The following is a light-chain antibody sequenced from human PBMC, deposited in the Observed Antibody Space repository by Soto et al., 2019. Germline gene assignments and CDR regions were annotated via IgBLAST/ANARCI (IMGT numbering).Light chain of an antibody. CDR3: CSFAGSYTFWV. V-gene: IGLV2-11*01. CDR1: SSDVGDYNY. CDR2: DVS. J-gene: IGLJ3*02. Sequence: QSALTQPRSVSGSPGQSVTISCTGTSSDVGDYNYVSWYQQYPGKAPKLVIYDVSKRPSGVPDRFSGSKSGNTASLTISGLQAEDEDDYSCCSFAGSYTFWVFGGGTQLTVL.